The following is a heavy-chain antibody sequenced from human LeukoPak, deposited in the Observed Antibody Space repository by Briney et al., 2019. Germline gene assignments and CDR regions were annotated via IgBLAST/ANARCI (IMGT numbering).Heavy chain of an antibody. D-gene: IGHD2/OR15-2a*01. CDR3: ARTLLFLTEGFDY. CDR1: GYSISSGFY. V-gene: IGHV4-38-2*01. CDR2: IYHSGST. Sequence: SETLSLTCAVSGYSISSGFYWGWIRQPPGKGLEWIGSIYHSGSTYYNPSLKSRVTISVDTSKNQSSLKLTSVTAADTAVYYCARTLLFLTEGFDYWGQGTLVTVSS. J-gene: IGHJ4*02.